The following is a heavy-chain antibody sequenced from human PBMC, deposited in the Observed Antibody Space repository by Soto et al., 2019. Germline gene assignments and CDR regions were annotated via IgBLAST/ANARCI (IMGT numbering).Heavy chain of an antibody. CDR3: ARDGYHYYYGMDV. CDR1: GFTFSSYW. Sequence: EVQLVESGGGLVQPGGSLRLSCAASGFTFSSYWMSWVRQAPGKGLEWVANIKQDGSEKYYVDSVKGRFTISRDNAKNSLYLQMNSLRAEDTAVDYCARDGYHYYYGMDVWGQGTTVTVSS. V-gene: IGHV3-7*03. CDR2: IKQDGSEK. J-gene: IGHJ6*02.